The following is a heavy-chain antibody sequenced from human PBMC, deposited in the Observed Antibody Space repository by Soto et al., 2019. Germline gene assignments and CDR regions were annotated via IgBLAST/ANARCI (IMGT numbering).Heavy chain of an antibody. CDR1: GFNFGVFG. D-gene: IGHD6-19*01. V-gene: IGHV3-30*03. J-gene: IGHJ4*02. CDR2: LSYEGSEE. CDR3: ALTRRSSLLEVAGPGFEY. Sequence: GGSLRLSCAASGFNFGVFGMHWVRQAPGKGLEWLSVLSYEGSEEYYADSVRGRFTISRDNSKNTLFLQMDSLRVDDTGVYYCALTRRSSLLEVAGPGFEYWGQGTLVTV.